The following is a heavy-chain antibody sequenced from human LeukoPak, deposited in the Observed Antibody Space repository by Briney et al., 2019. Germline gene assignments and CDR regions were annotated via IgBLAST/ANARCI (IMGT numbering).Heavy chain of an antibody. J-gene: IGHJ4*02. Sequence: GGSLRLSCAASGFTFSSYGMHWVRQAPGKGLEWVAFIRYDGSNKYYADSVKGRFTISRDNSKNTLYLQMNSLRAEDTAVYYCARAGLWFGELLGWGQGTLVTVSS. CDR2: IRYDGSNK. CDR3: ARAGLWFGELLG. D-gene: IGHD3-10*01. CDR1: GFTFSSYG. V-gene: IGHV3-30*02.